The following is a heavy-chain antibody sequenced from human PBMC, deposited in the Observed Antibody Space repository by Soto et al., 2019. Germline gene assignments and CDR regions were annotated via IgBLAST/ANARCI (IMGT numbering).Heavy chain of an antibody. D-gene: IGHD3-10*01. CDR2: IWYDGSNK. J-gene: IGHJ6*02. CDR3: ARDKRLVRGVINYYYGMDV. CDR1: GFTFSSYG. V-gene: IGHV3-33*01. Sequence: GGSLRLSCAASGFTFSSYGMHWVRQAPGKGLEWVAVIWYDGSNKYYADSVKGRFTISRDNSKNTLYLQMNSLRAEDTAVYYCARDKRLVRGVINYYYGMDVWGQGTTVTVSS.